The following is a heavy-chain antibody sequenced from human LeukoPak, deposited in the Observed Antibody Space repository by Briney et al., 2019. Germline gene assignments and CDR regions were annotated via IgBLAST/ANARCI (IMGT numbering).Heavy chain of an antibody. J-gene: IGHJ3*02. D-gene: IGHD3-16*02. CDR1: GYTFTSYD. CDR3: ARDLERLYPGGAFDI. CDR2: MNPNSGNT. Sequence: GASVKVSCKASGYTFTSYDINWVRQATGQGLEWMGWMNPNSGNTGYAQKFQGRVTITRNTSISTAYMELSRLRSDDTAVYYCARDLERLYPGGAFDIWGQGTMVTVSS. V-gene: IGHV1-8*03.